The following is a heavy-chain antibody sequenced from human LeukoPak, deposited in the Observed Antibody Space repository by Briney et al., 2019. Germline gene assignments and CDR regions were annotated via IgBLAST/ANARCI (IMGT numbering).Heavy chain of an antibody. CDR2: ISINGSST. J-gene: IGHJ4*02. CDR3: VKDLVTYYNDSSPG. D-gene: IGHD3-22*01. Sequence: PGGSLRLSCSASGFTFSSYAMHWVRQAPGKGLEYVSAISINGSSTYYADSVKGRFTISRDNSKNTLYLQMSSLRAEDTAVYYCVKDLVTYYNDSSPGWGQGTLVTVSS. V-gene: IGHV3-64D*09. CDR1: GFTFSSYA.